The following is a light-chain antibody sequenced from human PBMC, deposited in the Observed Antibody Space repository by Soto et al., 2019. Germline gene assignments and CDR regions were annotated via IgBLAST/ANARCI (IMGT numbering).Light chain of an antibody. Sequence: QSALTQPASVSGSPGQSITISCTGTSGDIGGYNYVSWYQQHPGKAPKLLISEVTNRPSGVSNRFSGSKSGNMASLTISGLQAEDEADYYCSSYTTNITPVVFGGGTKLTVL. CDR2: EVT. CDR1: SGDIGGYNY. CDR3: SSYTTNITPVV. J-gene: IGLJ2*01. V-gene: IGLV2-14*01.